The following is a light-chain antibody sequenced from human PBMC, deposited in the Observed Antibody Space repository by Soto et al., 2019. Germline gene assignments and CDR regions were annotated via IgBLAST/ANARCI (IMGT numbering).Light chain of an antibody. CDR3: QQYNNWPLT. J-gene: IGKJ4*01. V-gene: IGKV1-12*01. CDR2: AAS. CDR1: QGIDRW. Sequence: DIEMTQSPSSLSASVGARVKITCRASQGIDRWLAWYQQKPGKAPKVLIYAASSLRSGVPSRFSGSGSGTEFTLTISSLQSEDFAVYSCQQYNNWPLTFGGGTKVDI.